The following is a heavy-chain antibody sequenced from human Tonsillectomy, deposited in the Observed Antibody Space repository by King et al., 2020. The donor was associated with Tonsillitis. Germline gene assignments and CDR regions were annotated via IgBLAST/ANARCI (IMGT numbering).Heavy chain of an antibody. Sequence: VQLVESGGGLVQPGGSLRLSCAASGFTFSIYAMSWVRQAPGKGLEWGAAIRFVGAKKYYADSGKGRFTIPRDNSKNTQYRQMNSLRAEDKALYYCAKSGDSSLYYLDYWGQRTQVTVCS. CDR3: AKSGDSSLYYLDY. V-gene: IGHV3-23*04. CDR1: GFTFSIYA. CDR2: IRFVGAKK. D-gene: IGHD6-19*01. J-gene: IGHJ4*02.